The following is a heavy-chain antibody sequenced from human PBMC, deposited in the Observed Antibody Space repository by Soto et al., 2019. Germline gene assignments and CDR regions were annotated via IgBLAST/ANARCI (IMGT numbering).Heavy chain of an antibody. V-gene: IGHV3-7*01. CDR1: GFTYSSYW. J-gene: IGHJ6*02. Sequence: GGSLRLSCAASGFTYSSYWMSWVRQAPGKGLEWVANIKKDGSEKYYVDSVKGRFAISRDNAKKSLYLQMNSLRAEDTAVYYCARVGPQLAYFYYYGMDGWGQGTTVTVTS. CDR2: IKKDGSEK. D-gene: IGHD6-13*01. CDR3: ARVGPQLAYFYYYGMDG.